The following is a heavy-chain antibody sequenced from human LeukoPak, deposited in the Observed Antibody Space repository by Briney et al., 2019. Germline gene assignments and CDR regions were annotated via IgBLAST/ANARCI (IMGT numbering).Heavy chain of an antibody. CDR3: ARHPYPVGALDDDAFDI. D-gene: IGHD1-26*01. Sequence: PSETLSLTCTVSGDPTVSGGSINSGSFYWGWIRQPPGRGLEWIGSIYYSGSTYYNPSLKSRVTISVDTSKNQFSLKLSSVTAADTAVYYCARHPYPVGALDDDAFDIWGQGTMVTVSS. V-gene: IGHV4-39*01. CDR2: IYYSGST. CDR1: GGSINSGSFY. J-gene: IGHJ3*02.